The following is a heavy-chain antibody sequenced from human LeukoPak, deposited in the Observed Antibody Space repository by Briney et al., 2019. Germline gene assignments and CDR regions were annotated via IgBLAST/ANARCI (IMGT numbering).Heavy chain of an antibody. V-gene: IGHV1-24*01. CDR3: ATVIGYCSSTSCPLPDY. D-gene: IGHD2-2*01. CDR1: GYTLTELS. CDR2: FDPEDGET. Sequence: GASVKVSCKVSGYTLTELSMHWVRQAPGKGLEWMGGFDPEDGETIYAQKFQGRVTMTEDTSTDTAYMELSSLRSGDTAVYYCATVIGYCSSTSCPLPDYWGQGTLVTVSS. J-gene: IGHJ4*02.